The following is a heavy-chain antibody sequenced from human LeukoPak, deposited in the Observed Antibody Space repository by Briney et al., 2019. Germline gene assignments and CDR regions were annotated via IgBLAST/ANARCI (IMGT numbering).Heavy chain of an antibody. V-gene: IGHV4-34*01. D-gene: IGHD5-18*01. Sequence: SETLSLTCAVYGGSFSGYYWSWIRQPPGKGLEWIGEINHSGSTNYNPSLKSRVTISVDTSKNQFSLKLSSVTAADTAVYYCARGRLRGIYSYGPNWFDPWGQGTLVTVSS. CDR3: ARGRLRGIYSYGPNWFDP. CDR2: INHSGST. CDR1: GGSFSGYY. J-gene: IGHJ5*02.